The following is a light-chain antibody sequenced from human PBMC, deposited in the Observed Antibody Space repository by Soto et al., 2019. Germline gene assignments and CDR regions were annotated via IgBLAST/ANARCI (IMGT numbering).Light chain of an antibody. V-gene: IGKV3-20*01. CDR3: QQYGSSPLT. CDR1: QSVSSSY. J-gene: IGKJ4*01. CDR2: GAS. Sequence: EIVMTQSPATLSVSPGERATLSCRASQSVSSSYLAWYQQKPGQAPRLLIYGASSRATGIPDRFSGSGSGTDFTLTISRLEPEDFAVYYCQQYGSSPLTCGGGTKGDIK.